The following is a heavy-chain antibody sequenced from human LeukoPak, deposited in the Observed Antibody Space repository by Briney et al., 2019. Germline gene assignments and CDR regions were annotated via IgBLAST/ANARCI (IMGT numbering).Heavy chain of an antibody. J-gene: IGHJ4*02. CDR2: ISSSGSTI. CDR3: ARVGYSYGIDY. CDR1: GFTFSSYA. Sequence: GGSLRLSCAASGFTFSSYAMSWVRQAPGKGLEWVSYISSSGSTIYYADSVKGRFTISRDNAKNSLYLQMNSLRAEDTAVYYCARVGYSYGIDYWGQGTLVTVSS. V-gene: IGHV3-48*03. D-gene: IGHD5-18*01.